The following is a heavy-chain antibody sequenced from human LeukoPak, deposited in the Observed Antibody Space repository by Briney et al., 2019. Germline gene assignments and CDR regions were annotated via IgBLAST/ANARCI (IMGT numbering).Heavy chain of an antibody. CDR1: GFIFSTHW. Sequence: GGSLRLSCAASGFIFSTHWMNWVRQAPGKGLEWVAIIKGDGTETLYADSVKGRFTISRDNTKSPLYLQINSLRAEDTAVYYCVGGGGWLPDFWGQGVLVTVSS. CDR3: VGGGGWLPDF. CDR2: IKGDGTET. D-gene: IGHD6-19*01. J-gene: IGHJ4*02. V-gene: IGHV3-7*01.